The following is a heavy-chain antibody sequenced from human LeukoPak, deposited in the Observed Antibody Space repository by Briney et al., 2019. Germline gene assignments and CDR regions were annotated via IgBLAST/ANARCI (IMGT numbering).Heavy chain of an antibody. CDR2: ISSSSSYI. V-gene: IGHV3-21*01. D-gene: IGHD4-17*01. CDR1: GFTFSSYS. CDR3: ANAYGDYRYYFDY. J-gene: IGHJ4*02. Sequence: GGSLRLSCAASGFTFSSYSMNWVRQAPGKGLEWVSSISSSSSYIYYADSVKGRFTISRDNAKNSLYLQMNSLRAEDTAVYYCANAYGDYRYYFDYWGQGTLVTVSS.